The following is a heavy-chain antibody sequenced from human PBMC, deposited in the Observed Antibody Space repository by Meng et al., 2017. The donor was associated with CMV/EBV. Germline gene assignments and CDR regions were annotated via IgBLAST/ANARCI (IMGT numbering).Heavy chain of an antibody. CDR2: IYSEGTT. CDR1: GFTVSNNY. V-gene: IGHV3-53*01. J-gene: IGHJ4*02. D-gene: IGHD1-7*01. CDR3: ARDGNYHGV. Sequence: LQLVESGGGLIQPGGSRRLSGAASGFTVSNNYMRWFRQAPGKGLEWGSLIYSEGTTDYADSVKGRFTISRDNSKNTLYLQMNSLRAEDTAVYYCARDGNYHGVWGQGTLVTVSS.